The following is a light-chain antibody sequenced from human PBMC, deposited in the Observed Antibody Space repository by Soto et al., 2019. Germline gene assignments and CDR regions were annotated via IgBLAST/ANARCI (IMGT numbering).Light chain of an antibody. CDR1: QSISRS. CDR2: GAS. Sequence: DIQMTQSPLSLSASAGDRITITCRASQSISRSLNWYQRKSGEVPKVLIYGASILQSGVPSRFSGSGSGTEFSLTISNLEPDDFATYHCQQYYTNSQASFGQGTKVEIK. V-gene: IGKV1-39*01. CDR3: QQYYTNSQAS. J-gene: IGKJ1*01.